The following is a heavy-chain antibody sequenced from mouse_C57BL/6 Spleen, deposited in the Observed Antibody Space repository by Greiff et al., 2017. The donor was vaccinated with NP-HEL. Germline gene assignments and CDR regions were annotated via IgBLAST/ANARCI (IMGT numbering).Heavy chain of an antibody. Sequence: VQLKQSGPELVKPGASVKIPCKASGYTFTDYNMDWVKQSHGKSLEWIGDINPNNGGTIYNQKFKGKATLTVDKSSSTAYMELRSLTSEDTAVYYCARRRAYYYGSSYDAMDYWGQGTSVTVSS. CDR2: INPNNGGT. J-gene: IGHJ4*01. CDR1: GYTFTDYN. D-gene: IGHD1-1*01. CDR3: ARRRAYYYGSSYDAMDY. V-gene: IGHV1-18*01.